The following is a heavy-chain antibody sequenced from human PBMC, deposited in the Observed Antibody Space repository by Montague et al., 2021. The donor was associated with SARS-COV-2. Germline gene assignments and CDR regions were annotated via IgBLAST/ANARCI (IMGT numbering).Heavy chain of an antibody. CDR2: INHRGST. D-gene: IGHD6-13*01. Sequence: SETLSLTCAVDGGSFNIYYWSWIRQPPGKGLEWIGEINHRGSTNNNPSLKTRVTISIDTSKNQFSLKLSSVTAADTAVYYCARGQGVYGINGDLNYWGQGTLVTVSS. V-gene: IGHV4-34*01. J-gene: IGHJ4*02. CDR3: ARGQGVYGINGDLNY. CDR1: GGSFNIYY.